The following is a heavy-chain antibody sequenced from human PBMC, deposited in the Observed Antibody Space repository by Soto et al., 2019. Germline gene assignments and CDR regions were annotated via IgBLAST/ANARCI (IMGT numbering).Heavy chain of an antibody. CDR1: GFTFSSYA. D-gene: IGHD6-13*01. J-gene: IGHJ4*02. V-gene: IGHV3-30-3*01. CDR2: ISYDGSNK. Sequence: QVQLVESGGGVVQPGRSLRLSCAASGFTFSSYAMHWVRQAPGKGLEWVAVISYDGSNKYYADSVKGRFTISRDNSKNTLYLQMNSLRAEDTAVYYCARDRAGEQQLVPGDYWGQGTLVTVSS. CDR3: ARDRAGEQQLVPGDY.